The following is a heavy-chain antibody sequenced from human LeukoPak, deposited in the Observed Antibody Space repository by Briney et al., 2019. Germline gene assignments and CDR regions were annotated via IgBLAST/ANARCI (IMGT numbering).Heavy chain of an antibody. CDR2: ISAYNGNT. CDR3: ARLLYYYDSSGYYRGGHWFDP. Sequence: ASVKVSCKASGYTFTSYGISWVRQAPGQGLEWMGWISAYNGNTNYAQKLQGRVTMTTDTSTSTAYMELRGLRSDDTAVYYCARLLYYYDSSGYYRGGHWFDPWGQGTLVTVSS. V-gene: IGHV1-18*01. CDR1: GYTFTSYG. J-gene: IGHJ5*02. D-gene: IGHD3-22*01.